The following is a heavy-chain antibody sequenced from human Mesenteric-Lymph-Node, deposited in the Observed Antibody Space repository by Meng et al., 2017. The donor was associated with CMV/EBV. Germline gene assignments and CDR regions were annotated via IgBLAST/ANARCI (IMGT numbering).Heavy chain of an antibody. D-gene: IGHD3-3*01. V-gene: IGHV4-34*01. CDR3: ARVGDFWSGYYPEQYFQH. J-gene: IGHJ1*01. Sequence: SETLSLTCAVYGGSFSGYYWSWIRQPPGKGLEWIGEINHSGSTNYNPSLKSRVTISVDTSKNQFSLKLSSVTAADTAVYYCARVGDFWSGYYPEQYFQHWGQGTLVTVSS. CDR2: INHSGST. CDR1: GGSFSGYY.